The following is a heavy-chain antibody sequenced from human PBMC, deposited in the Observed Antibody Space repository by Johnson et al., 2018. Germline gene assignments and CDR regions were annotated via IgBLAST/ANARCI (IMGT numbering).Heavy chain of an antibody. CDR2: INWNGGST. CDR3: ARAAYSSGWLFGAFDI. V-gene: IGHV3-20*04. D-gene: IGHD6-19*01. J-gene: IGHJ3*02. Sequence: VQLVESGGGVVQPGRSPRLYCAASGFTFDDYGMSWVRQGPGTGLEWVSGINWNGGSTGYADSVKGRFTISRDNAKNSLYLQMNSLRAEDTALYYCARAAYSSGWLFGAFDIWGQGTMVTVSS. CDR1: GFTFDDYG.